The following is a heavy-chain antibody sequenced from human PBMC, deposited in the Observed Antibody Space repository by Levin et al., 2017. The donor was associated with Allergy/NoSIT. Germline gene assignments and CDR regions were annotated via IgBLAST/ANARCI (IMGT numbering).Heavy chain of an antibody. Sequence: AGGSLRLSCAASGFTFSSYGMHWVRQAPGKGLEWVAVISSDGRKKFYADSVKGRFTISRDNSKNTLDPQMNSLRAEDTAVYYCAKDVYGSGWYPLGNDAFEMWGQGTKVSVSS. CDR3: AKDVYGSGWYPLGNDAFEM. V-gene: IGHV3-30*18. CDR1: GFTFSSYG. D-gene: IGHD6-19*01. CDR2: ISSDGRKK. J-gene: IGHJ3*02.